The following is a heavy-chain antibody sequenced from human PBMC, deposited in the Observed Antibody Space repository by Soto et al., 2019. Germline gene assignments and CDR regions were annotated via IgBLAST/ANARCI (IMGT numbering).Heavy chain of an antibody. CDR2: FNPNSGDT. CDR1: GYTFTAYS. D-gene: IGHD6-19*01. Sequence: ASVKVSCKASGYTFTAYSMHWVRQAPGQGLEWVGWFNPNSGDTIYAQKFQGRVTLTRDTSIGTAYMELYSLTSDDTAVYYCAREASAVISLDYWGQGTLVTVSS. V-gene: IGHV1-2*02. CDR3: AREASAVISLDY. J-gene: IGHJ4*02.